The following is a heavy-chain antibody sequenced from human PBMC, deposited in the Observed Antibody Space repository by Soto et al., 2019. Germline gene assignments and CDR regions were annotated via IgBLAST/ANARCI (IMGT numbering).Heavy chain of an antibody. CDR3: ASHDYGDYVYYFDY. V-gene: IGHV3-23*01. CDR1: GFTFSSYA. Sequence: HPGGSLRLSCAASGFTFSSYAMSWVRQAPGKGLEWVSAISGSGGSTYYADSVKGRFTISRDNSKNTLYLQMNSLRAEDTAVYYCASHDYGDYVYYFDYWGQGTLVTVSS. J-gene: IGHJ4*02. D-gene: IGHD4-17*01. CDR2: ISGSGGST.